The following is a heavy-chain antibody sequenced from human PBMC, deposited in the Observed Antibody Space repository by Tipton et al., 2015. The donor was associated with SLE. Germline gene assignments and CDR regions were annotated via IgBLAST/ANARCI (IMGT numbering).Heavy chain of an antibody. CDR1: GFTFANAW. J-gene: IGHJ3*02. Sequence: SLRLSCAASGFTFANAWMNWVRQAPGKGLEWVGRVKSETDGGTKDYAAPVKGRFTISRDDSKNTLYLQLNSLKTEDTAVYYCTRDGMGGAFDIWGQGTMVTVSS. CDR3: TRDGMGGAFDI. D-gene: IGHD3-16*01. V-gene: IGHV3-15*01. CDR2: VKSETDGGTK.